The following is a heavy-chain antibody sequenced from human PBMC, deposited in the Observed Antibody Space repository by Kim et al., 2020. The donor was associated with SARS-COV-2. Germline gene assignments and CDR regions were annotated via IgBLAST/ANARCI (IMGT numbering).Heavy chain of an antibody. Sequence: SVKVSCKASGGTFSSYAISWVRQAPGQGLEWMGGIIPIFGTANYAQKFQGRVTITADESTSTAYMELSSLRSEDTAVYYCARVMTTPVYYYYGMDVWGQGTTVTVSS. V-gene: IGHV1-69*13. CDR2: IIPIFGTA. CDR1: GGTFSSYA. CDR3: ARVMTTPVYYYYGMDV. J-gene: IGHJ6*02. D-gene: IGHD4-17*01.